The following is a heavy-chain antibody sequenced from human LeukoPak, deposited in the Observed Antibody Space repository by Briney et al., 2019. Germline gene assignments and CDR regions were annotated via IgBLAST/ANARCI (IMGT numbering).Heavy chain of an antibody. CDR2: ISGSGGST. J-gene: IGHJ4*02. CDR3: AKDLKWFGPGDY. D-gene: IGHD3-10*01. CDR1: GCTFSNYD. V-gene: IGHV3-23*01. Sequence: PGGSLRLSCAASGCTFSNYDMHWVRQAAGKGLEWVSVISGSGGSTYYADSVKGRFTISRDNSKNTLYLQMNSLRAEDTAVYYCAKDLKWFGPGDYWGQGTLVTVSS.